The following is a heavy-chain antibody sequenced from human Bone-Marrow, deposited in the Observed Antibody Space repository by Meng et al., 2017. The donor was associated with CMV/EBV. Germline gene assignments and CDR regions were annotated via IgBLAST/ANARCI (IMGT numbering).Heavy chain of an antibody. CDR1: GYTFTGYY. V-gene: IGHV1-2*02. CDR2: INPNSGGT. D-gene: IGHD3-3*01. CDR3: ASGVSYDFWTAGMDV. J-gene: IGHJ6*02. Sequence: ASVKVSCKASGYTFTGYYMHWVRQAPGQGLEWMGWINPNSGGTNYAQKFQGRVTMTRDTSISTAYMELSRLRSEDTAVYSCASGVSYDFWTAGMDVWGQGTTVTVSS.